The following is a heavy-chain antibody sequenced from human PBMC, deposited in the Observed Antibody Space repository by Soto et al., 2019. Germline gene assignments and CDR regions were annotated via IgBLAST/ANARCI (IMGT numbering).Heavy chain of an antibody. CDR2: ISAYNGNT. V-gene: IGHV1-18*01. CDR3: ARDPPTYCSSTSCYTGWFDP. D-gene: IGHD2-2*02. Sequence: ASVKVYCKASGYTFTSYGISWVRQAPGQGLEWMGWISAYNGNTNYAQKLQGRVTMTTDTSTSTAYMELRSLRSDDTAVYYCARDPPTYCSSTSCYTGWFDPWGQGTLVTVSS. CDR1: GYTFTSYG. J-gene: IGHJ5*02.